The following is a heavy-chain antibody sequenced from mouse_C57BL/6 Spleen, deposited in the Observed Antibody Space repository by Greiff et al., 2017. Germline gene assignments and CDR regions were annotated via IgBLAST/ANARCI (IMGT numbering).Heavy chain of an antibody. CDR3: ARSNYDFDY. V-gene: IGHV3-6*01. J-gene: IGHJ2*01. CDR2: ISYDGST. Sequence: VQLQQPGPGLVKPSQSLSLTCSVTGYSITSGYYWNWIRQFPGNKLEWMGYISYDGSTNYNPSLKKRISITRDTSKSQFFLKLNSVTTEDTATYYCARSNYDFDYWGQGTTLTVSS. D-gene: IGHD2-5*01. CDR1: GYSITSGYY.